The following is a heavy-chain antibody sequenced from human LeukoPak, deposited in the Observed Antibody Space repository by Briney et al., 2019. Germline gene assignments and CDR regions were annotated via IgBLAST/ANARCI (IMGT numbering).Heavy chain of an antibody. CDR2: IWYDGSNK. V-gene: IGHV3-33*01. J-gene: IGHJ4*02. CDR3: ARSAIYGDYFDY. Sequence: GGSLRLSCAASGFTFSSYGMHWVRQAPGEGLEWVAVIWYDGSNKYYADSVKGRFTISRDNSKNTLYLQMNSLRAEDTAVYYCARSAIYGDYFDYWGQGTLVTVSS. D-gene: IGHD3-10*02. CDR1: GFTFSSYG.